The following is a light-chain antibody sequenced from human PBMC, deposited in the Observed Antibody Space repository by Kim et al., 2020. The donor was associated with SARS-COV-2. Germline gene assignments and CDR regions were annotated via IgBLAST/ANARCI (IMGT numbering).Light chain of an antibody. CDR1: SSNIGAGYG. CDR3: QSYDSSLSV. CDR2: GNS. Sequence: PGQRVTISRTGSSSNIGAGYGVHWYQQLPGTAPKLLIYGNSNRPSGVPDRFSGSKSGTSASLAITGLQAEDEADYYCQSYDSSLSVFGTGTKVTVL. J-gene: IGLJ1*01. V-gene: IGLV1-40*01.